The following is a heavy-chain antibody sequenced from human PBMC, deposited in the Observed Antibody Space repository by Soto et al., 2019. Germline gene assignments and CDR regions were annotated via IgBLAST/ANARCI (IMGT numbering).Heavy chain of an antibody. J-gene: IGHJ4*02. Sequence: EVQLLESGGGLVQPGGSLRLSCAVSGFTFSNYAMTWVRQAPGKGLEWVSLMSGSGGSTYYADSVKGRFTISRDNSKNTLYLQMNSLRAEDTAVYYCASADILTGYYVDYWGQGTLVTVSS. CDR3: ASADILTGYYVDY. CDR1: GFTFSNYA. CDR2: MSGSGGST. V-gene: IGHV3-23*01. D-gene: IGHD3-9*01.